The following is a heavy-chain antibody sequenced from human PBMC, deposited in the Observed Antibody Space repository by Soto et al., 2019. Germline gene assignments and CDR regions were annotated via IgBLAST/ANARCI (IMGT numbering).Heavy chain of an antibody. V-gene: IGHV3-43*01. Sequence: GGSLRLSCEASGFAFDDYMMHWVRQGPGKGLGGMCVISWVGGSIDYADSIKGQFTVSRDNSKTSLYPHMHSLTSDDTALYFCAKEGNGRSSLDSWGQGTLVTVSS. CDR1: GFAFDDYM. CDR3: AKEGNGRSSLDS. J-gene: IGHJ5*01. D-gene: IGHD2-15*01. CDR2: ISWVGGSI.